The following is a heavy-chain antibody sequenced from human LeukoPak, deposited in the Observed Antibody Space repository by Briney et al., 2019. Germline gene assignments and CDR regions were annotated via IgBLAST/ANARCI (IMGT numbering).Heavy chain of an antibody. J-gene: IGHJ4*02. CDR1: GYSFTVYY. CDR3: AREREDSGNYYDY. V-gene: IGHV1-2*02. Sequence: ASVTVSFKASGYSFTVYYMHWVRQAPGQGLEWMGWINPNSGGTNYAQKFQGRVTMTRDTSISTAYMELSRLRSDDTAVYYCAREREDSGNYYDYWGQGALVTVSS. CDR2: INPNSGGT. D-gene: IGHD1-26*01.